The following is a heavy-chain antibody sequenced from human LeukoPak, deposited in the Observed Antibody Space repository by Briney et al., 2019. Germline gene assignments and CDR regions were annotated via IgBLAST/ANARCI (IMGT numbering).Heavy chain of an antibody. Sequence: PGGSLRLSCAASGFSFSSSAMFWVRQAPGKGLEWVSTISGSGGSTYYADSVKGRFTISRDNSKNTLYLQMNSLRAEDTAVYYCAKDSGYGTYWGQGTLVTVSS. CDR2: ISGSGGST. J-gene: IGHJ4*02. CDR1: GFSFSSSA. CDR3: AKDSGYGTY. D-gene: IGHD5-12*01. V-gene: IGHV3-23*01.